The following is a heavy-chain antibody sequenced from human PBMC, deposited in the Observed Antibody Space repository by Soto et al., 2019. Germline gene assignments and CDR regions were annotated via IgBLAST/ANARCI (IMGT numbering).Heavy chain of an antibody. CDR2: IRSKAYGERT. V-gene: IGHV3-49*04. D-gene: IGHD2-2*01. Sequence: GGSLRLSSRASGFTFGDYIMTWVRQAPGKGLEWVGFIRSKAYGERTEYAASVKGRFTISRDDSGGIAYLQMNGLKPKDTAVYYCTTDPVYHLRSYNYGMDLWGQGTTVTVSS. CDR1: GFTFGDYI. J-gene: IGHJ6*02. CDR3: TTDPVYHLRSYNYGMDL.